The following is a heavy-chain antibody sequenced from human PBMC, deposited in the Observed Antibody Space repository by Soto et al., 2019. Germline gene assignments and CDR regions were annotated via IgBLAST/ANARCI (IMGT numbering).Heavy chain of an antibody. J-gene: IGHJ5*02. CDR1: GGTFSSYA. Sequence: QVQLVQSGAEVKKPGSSVKVSCKASGGTFSSYAFSWVRQAPGQGLEWMGGLIPIFGTTNYAQKFQGRVTIIADESTSKAYIELSSLRSEYPAVYYCAMEVAAGTNNRFDPWGRGSLVTVCS. D-gene: IGHD6-13*01. CDR2: LIPIFGTT. CDR3: AMEVAAGTNNRFDP. V-gene: IGHV1-69*01.